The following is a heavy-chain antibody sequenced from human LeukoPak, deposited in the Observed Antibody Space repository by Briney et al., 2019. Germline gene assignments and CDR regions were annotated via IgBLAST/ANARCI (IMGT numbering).Heavy chain of an antibody. J-gene: IGHJ2*01. V-gene: IGHV4-59*12. Sequence: SETLSLTCTVSGGSIRSFFWSWLRQPPGKPLEWLGHIYHTGSTNYNPSFKSRLTISVDTSKNQFSLKLSSVTAADTAVYYCAREYWDGWYFDLWGRGTLVTVSS. CDR1: GGSIRSFF. CDR3: AREYWDGWYFDL. D-gene: IGHD1-26*01. CDR2: IYHTGST.